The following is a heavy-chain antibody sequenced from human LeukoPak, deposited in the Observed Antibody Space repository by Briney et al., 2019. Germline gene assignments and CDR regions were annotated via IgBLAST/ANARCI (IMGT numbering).Heavy chain of an antibody. CDR1: GYTLTTYA. CDR3: ARDQGGYVYKGIDY. J-gene: IGHJ4*02. CDR2: INTNTGNP. Sequence: ASVKVSCKASGYTLTTYAMNWVRQAPGQGLEWMGWINTNTGNPTYAQGFTGRVVFSLDTSVRTTYLQISSLKVEDTAVYYCARDQGGYVYKGIDYWGQGTLVTVSS. D-gene: IGHD5-12*01. V-gene: IGHV7-4-1*02.